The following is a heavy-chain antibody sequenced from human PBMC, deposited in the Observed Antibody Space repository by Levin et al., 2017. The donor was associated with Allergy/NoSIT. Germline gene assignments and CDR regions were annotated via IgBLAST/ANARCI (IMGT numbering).Heavy chain of an antibody. CDR1: GFMFSDHY. J-gene: IGHJ4*02. CDR2: SRNKANSYTT. Sequence: GGSLRLSCAASGFMFSDHYMDWVRQAPGKGLEWVGRSRNKANSYTTEYAASVKGRFTISRDDSENSLYLQMNSLRTEDTAVYYCARVSSYSSDYWGQGTLVTVSS. D-gene: IGHD2-21*01. CDR3: ARVSSYSSDY. V-gene: IGHV3-72*01.